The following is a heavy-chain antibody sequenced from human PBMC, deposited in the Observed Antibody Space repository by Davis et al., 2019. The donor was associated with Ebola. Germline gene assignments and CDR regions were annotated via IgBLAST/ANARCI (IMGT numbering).Heavy chain of an antibody. D-gene: IGHD2-8*01. CDR3: AKAEGVHNNNGRRDFDL. V-gene: IGHV3-23*01. Sequence: GESLKISCAASGFTFSSYAMSWVRQAPGKGLEWVSAISGSGGRSYYTDSVKGRFTVSSDNSKNTLYLQMNSLRAEDTAIYYCAKAEGVHNNNGRRDFDLWGRGTLVTVSS. CDR1: GFTFSSYA. CDR2: ISGSGGRS. J-gene: IGHJ2*01.